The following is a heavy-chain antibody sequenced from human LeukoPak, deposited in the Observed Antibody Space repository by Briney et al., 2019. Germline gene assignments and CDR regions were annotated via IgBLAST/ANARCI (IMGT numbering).Heavy chain of an antibody. V-gene: IGHV4-39*01. Sequence: SETLSLTCTVSGGPISSSSYYWGWIRQPPGKGLEWIGSIYYSGSTYYNPSLKSRVTISVDTSKNQFSLKLSSVTAADTAVYYCASTIVGAKGDAFDIWGQGTMVTVSS. CDR2: IYYSGST. J-gene: IGHJ3*02. CDR1: GGPISSSSYY. D-gene: IGHD1-26*01. CDR3: ASTIVGAKGDAFDI.